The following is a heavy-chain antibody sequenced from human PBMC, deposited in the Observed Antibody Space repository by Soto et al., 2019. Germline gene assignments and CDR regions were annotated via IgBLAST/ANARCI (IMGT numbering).Heavy chain of an antibody. CDR1: GFTVSSNY. CDR2: IYSGGST. J-gene: IGHJ5*02. V-gene: IGHV3-53*04. D-gene: IGHD5-12*01. Sequence: PGGSLRLSCAASGFTVSSNYMSWVRQAPGKGLEWVSVIYSGGSTYYADSVKGRFTISRHNSKNTLYLQMNSLRAEDTAVYYCARSGYSGYEPTSPWFDPWGQGTLVTVSS. CDR3: ARSGYSGYEPTSPWFDP.